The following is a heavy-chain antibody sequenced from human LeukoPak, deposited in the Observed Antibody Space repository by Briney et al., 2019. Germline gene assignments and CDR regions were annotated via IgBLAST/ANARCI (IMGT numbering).Heavy chain of an antibody. CDR1: GYTFVTYG. J-gene: IGHJ4*02. V-gene: IGHV1-18*01. CDR2: ISPYNGNT. CDR3: ARETSPYNWSPQDY. D-gene: IGHD1-20*01. Sequence: ASVKVFCNASGYTFVTYGISWVRQAPGQGLEWMGWISPYNGNTNYAQKFQGRVTMTTDTSTTTAYMELRSLRSDDTAVYYCARETSPYNWSPQDYWGQGTLVTVSS.